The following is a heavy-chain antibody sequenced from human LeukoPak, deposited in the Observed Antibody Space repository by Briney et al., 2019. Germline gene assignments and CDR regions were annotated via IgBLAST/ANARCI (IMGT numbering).Heavy chain of an antibody. V-gene: IGHV3-53*01. CDR3: ARAYVGAHFDY. Sequence: GGSLRLSCAASGFTVSSNYMSWVRQAPGKGLEWVSVIYSGGSTYYADPVKGRFTISRDNSKNTLYLQMNSLRAEDTAVYYCARAYVGAHFDYWGQGTLVTVSS. CDR2: IYSGGST. D-gene: IGHD1-26*01. CDR1: GFTVSSNY. J-gene: IGHJ4*02.